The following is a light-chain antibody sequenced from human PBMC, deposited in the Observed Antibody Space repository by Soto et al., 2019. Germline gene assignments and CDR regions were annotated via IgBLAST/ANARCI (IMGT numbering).Light chain of an antibody. CDR1: QSVSSSY. J-gene: IGKJ2*01. Sequence: EIVLTQSPGTLSLSPGERATLSCRASQSVSSSYLAWYQQKPGQAPRLLIYGASSRATGIPDRFSGSGSGTDFTLSISRLAAEDFAVYYCRQYGSSPITFGQGTKLEIK. CDR2: GAS. CDR3: RQYGSSPIT. V-gene: IGKV3-20*01.